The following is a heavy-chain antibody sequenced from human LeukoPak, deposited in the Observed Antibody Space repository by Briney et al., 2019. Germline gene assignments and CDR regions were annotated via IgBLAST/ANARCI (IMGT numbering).Heavy chain of an antibody. Sequence: SETLSLTCTVSGGSISTSNYYWGWIRQPPGKGLEWIESIYHSGSTYYNPSLKSRVTISVDTSKNQFSLKLSSVTAADTAVYYCARAGDALYYYYYYMDVWGKGTTVTISS. V-gene: IGHV4-39*07. J-gene: IGHJ6*03. CDR1: GGSISTSNYY. D-gene: IGHD2-21*01. CDR2: IYHSGST. CDR3: ARAGDALYYYYYYMDV.